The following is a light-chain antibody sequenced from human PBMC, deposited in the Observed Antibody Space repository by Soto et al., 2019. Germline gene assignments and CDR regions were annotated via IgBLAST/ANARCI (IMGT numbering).Light chain of an antibody. Sequence: QSALTQPPSASGTAGQSVTISCSGSTSNIGSNTVNLYQQLPGTAPKTLIYSNNQRPSGVPDRFSGSKSGTSGSLAISGLLSEDEADYYCAAWDDGLNGYVFGTGTKVTVL. V-gene: IGLV1-44*01. CDR1: TSNIGSNT. CDR3: AAWDDGLNGYV. CDR2: SNN. J-gene: IGLJ1*01.